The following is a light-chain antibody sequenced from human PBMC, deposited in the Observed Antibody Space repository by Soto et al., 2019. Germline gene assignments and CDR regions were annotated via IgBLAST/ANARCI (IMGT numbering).Light chain of an antibody. CDR2: AAS. Sequence: DIQMTQSPSSLSASVGDRVTITCRASQSISSYLNWYQQKPGKAPKLLIYAASSLQSGGPSRCSGSGSGTDFTLTISSLQPEEFATYYWQENYSTPYTFGQGTKLEIK. J-gene: IGKJ2*01. CDR1: QSISSY. CDR3: QENYSTPYT. V-gene: IGKV1-39*01.